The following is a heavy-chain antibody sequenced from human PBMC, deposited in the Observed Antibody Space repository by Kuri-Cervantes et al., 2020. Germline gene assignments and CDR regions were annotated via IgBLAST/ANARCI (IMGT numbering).Heavy chain of an antibody. D-gene: IGHD1-26*01. V-gene: IGHV1-8*02. CDR2: MNPNSGNT. J-gene: IGHJ4*02. CDR1: GGTFSSYA. CDR3: ARGQGGHFDY. Sequence: ASVKVSCKASGGTFSSYAINWVRQATGQGLEWMGWMNPNSGNTGYAQKFQGRVTMTGNTSISTAYMELSSLRSEDTAVYYCARGQGGHFDYWGQGALVTVSS.